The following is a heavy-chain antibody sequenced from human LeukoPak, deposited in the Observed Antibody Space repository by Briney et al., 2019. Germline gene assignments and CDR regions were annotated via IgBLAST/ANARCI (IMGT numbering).Heavy chain of an antibody. CDR2: MSSGSRYI. CDR3: ARDRPTGASRLFVVQ. J-gene: IGHJ4*02. Sequence: GGSLILSCAASGFTFSSYSMTWVRQAPGKGLEWVSSMSSGSRYIYYADSVRSRFTISRDNAKNSLYLLMNSLRAEDTAVYYCARDRPTGASRLFVVQWGQGTLVTVSS. V-gene: IGHV3-21*01. D-gene: IGHD3-3*01. CDR1: GFTFSSYS.